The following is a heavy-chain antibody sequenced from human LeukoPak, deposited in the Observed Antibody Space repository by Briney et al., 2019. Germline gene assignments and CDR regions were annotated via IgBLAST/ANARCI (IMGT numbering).Heavy chain of an antibody. CDR2: ISWNSGSI. J-gene: IGHJ4*02. D-gene: IGHD6-19*01. Sequence: PGGSLRLSCAASGFTFDDYAMHRVRQAPGKGLEWVSGISWNSGSIGYADSVKGRFTISRDNAKNSLYLQMNSLRAEDTALYYCAKDPRRYSSGWSTYYFDYWGQGTLVTVSS. CDR3: AKDPRRYSSGWSTYYFDY. CDR1: GFTFDDYA. V-gene: IGHV3-9*01.